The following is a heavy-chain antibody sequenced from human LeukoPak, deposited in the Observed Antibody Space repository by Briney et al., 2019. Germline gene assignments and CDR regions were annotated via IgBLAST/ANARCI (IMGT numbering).Heavy chain of an antibody. CDR3: AXEXXXYDTSGYVGD. CDR2: INPHSGGT. D-gene: IGHD3-22*01. Sequence: ASVKVSCKASGYTFTYYYIHWVRQAPGQGLEWMGWINPHSGGTSYAQKFQGRVTVTRDTSISTAYMELSRLTSDDTAFYYCAXEXXXYDTSGYVGDWGQGTLVTVSS. CDR1: GYTFTYYY. V-gene: IGHV1-2*02. J-gene: IGHJ4*02.